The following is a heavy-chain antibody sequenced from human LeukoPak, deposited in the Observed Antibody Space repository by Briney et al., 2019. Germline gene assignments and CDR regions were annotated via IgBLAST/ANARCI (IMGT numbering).Heavy chain of an antibody. Sequence: SETLSLTCAVYGGSFSGYYWSWIRQPPGKGLEWIWEINHSESTNYNPSLTSRVTISVATSKNQSSLKLSSVTAADTAVYYCARGQPAMVRGSSHWFDPWGQGTLVTVSS. V-gene: IGHV4-34*01. CDR2: INHSEST. CDR3: ARGQPAMVRGSSHWFDP. CDR1: GGSFSGYY. J-gene: IGHJ5*02. D-gene: IGHD3-10*01.